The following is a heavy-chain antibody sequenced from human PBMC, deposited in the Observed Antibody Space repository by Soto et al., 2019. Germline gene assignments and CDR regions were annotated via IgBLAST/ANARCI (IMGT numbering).Heavy chain of an antibody. Sequence: PGGSLRLSCAASGFTFGSYAMSWVRQAPGKGLEWVSAMSDSGGSTYYADSVKGRLTISRDNSKNTLYLQMNSLRAEDTAVYYCAKGQQQLVVYYGRDVWGQGTTVTVSS. CDR3: AKGQQQLVVYYGRDV. V-gene: IGHV3-23*01. CDR2: MSDSGGST. J-gene: IGHJ6*02. CDR1: GFTFGSYA. D-gene: IGHD6-13*01.